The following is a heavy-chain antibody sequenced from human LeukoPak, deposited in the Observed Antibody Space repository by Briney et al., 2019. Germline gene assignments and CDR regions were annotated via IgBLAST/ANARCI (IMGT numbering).Heavy chain of an antibody. CDR2: IYTSGST. Sequence: PSQTLSLTCTVSGGSISSGSYYWSWIRQPAGKGLEWIGRIYTSGSTNYNPSLKSRVTISVDTPKNQFSLKLSSVTAADTAVYYCARETPVVAGSSWLGWFDPWGQGTLVTVSS. D-gene: IGHD6-13*01. J-gene: IGHJ5*02. CDR1: GGSISSGSYY. CDR3: ARETPVVAGSSWLGWFDP. V-gene: IGHV4-61*02.